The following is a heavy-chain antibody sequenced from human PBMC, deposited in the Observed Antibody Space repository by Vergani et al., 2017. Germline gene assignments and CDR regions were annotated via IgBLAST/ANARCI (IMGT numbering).Heavy chain of an antibody. CDR2: ISGSGGST. J-gene: IGHJ5*02. CDR1: GFTFSSYA. CDR3: AKETGKGSPPHNWFDP. D-gene: IGHD1-14*01. Sequence: EVQLLESGGGLVQPGGSLRLSCAASGFTFSSYAMSWVRQAPGKGLEWVSAISGSGGSTYYADSVKGRFTISRDNSKNTLYLQMNSLRAEDTALYYCAKETGKGSPPHNWFDPWGQGTLVTVSS. V-gene: IGHV3-23*01.